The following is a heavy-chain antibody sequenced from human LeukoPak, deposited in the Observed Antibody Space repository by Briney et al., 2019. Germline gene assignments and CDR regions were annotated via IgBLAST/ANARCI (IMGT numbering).Heavy chain of an antibody. CDR1: GGSFSGYY. Sequence: PSETLSLTCAVYGGSFSGYYWNWIRQPPGKGLEWIGEINHSGSTNYNPSLKSRVTISVDTSNNHFFLKLSSVTAADTAVYYCAGRITMLRRFDPWGQGTLVTVSS. D-gene: IGHD3-10*01. CDR2: INHSGST. V-gene: IGHV4-34*01. J-gene: IGHJ5*02. CDR3: AGRITMLRRFDP.